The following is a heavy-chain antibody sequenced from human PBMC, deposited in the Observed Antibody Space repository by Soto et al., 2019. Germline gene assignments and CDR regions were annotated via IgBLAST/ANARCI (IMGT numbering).Heavy chain of an antibody. Sequence: APVKVSCKASGYTFTSYSMYWVRQAPGQGLEWMGIINLSAGSTSYAQKFQGRVTMTRDTSTSTVFMELNSLRSEDTAVYYCARDQRYCSGSSCYSYAFDIWGQGTMVTVSS. CDR1: GYTFTSYS. CDR2: INLSAGST. J-gene: IGHJ3*02. CDR3: ARDQRYCSGSSCYSYAFDI. D-gene: IGHD2-15*01. V-gene: IGHV1-46*03.